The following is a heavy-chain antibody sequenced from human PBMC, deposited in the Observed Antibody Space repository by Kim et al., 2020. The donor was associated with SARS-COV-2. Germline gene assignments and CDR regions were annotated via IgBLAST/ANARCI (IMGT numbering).Heavy chain of an antibody. V-gene: IGHV3-23*01. D-gene: IGHD3-10*01. Sequence: GGSLRLSCATSGFTFSSFAMNWVRQAPGKGLEWVSAISGSGSNQYYAASVEGRFNISRDNSKNMVYLQMNSLRDEDTAVYYCAKDLSLFPNWFYLWGQGT. CDR3: AKDLSLFPNWFYL. CDR2: ISGSGSNQ. CDR1: GFTFSSFA. J-gene: IGHJ5*02.